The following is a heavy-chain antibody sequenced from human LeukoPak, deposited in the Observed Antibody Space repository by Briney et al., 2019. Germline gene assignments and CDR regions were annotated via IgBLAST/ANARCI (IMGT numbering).Heavy chain of an antibody. CDR2: MNPNSGNT. V-gene: IGHV1-8*01. CDR1: GYTFTSYD. CDR3: ARDWIVRYYYYMDV. Sequence: ASVKVSCKASGYTFTSYDINWVRQATGQGLEWMGWMNPNSGNTGYAQKFQGRVTMTRNTSISTAYMELSSLRSEDTAVYYCARDWIVRYYYYMDVWGKGTTVTVSS. J-gene: IGHJ6*03. D-gene: IGHD1-1*01.